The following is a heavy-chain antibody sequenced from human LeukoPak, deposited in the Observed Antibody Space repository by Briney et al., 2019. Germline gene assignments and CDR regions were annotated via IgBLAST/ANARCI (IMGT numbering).Heavy chain of an antibody. CDR3: ASLVGDQFVY. CDR2: TYYRSKWSN. Sequence: SQTLPLTCAISLDTVPHNRAAWNWISPSPPRDLQWLGRTYYRSKWSNDYALSVRSRINFNPDTSKNQFSLQLMFVTPEDTAVYYGASLVGDQFVYWGQGTLVTVSS. J-gene: IGHJ4*02. D-gene: IGHD1-26*01. CDR1: LDTVPHNRAA. V-gene: IGHV6-1*01.